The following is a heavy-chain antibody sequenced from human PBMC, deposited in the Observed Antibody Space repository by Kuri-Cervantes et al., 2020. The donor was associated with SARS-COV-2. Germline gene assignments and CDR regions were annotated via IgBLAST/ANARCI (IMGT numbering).Heavy chain of an antibody. Sequence: GESLKISCAASGFTFSSYAMSWVRQAPGKGLEWVSAISGSGGSTYYADSVKGRFTISRDNSKNTLYLQMNSLRAEDTAVYYCARGVRGYSYGLDYWGQGTLVTVSS. J-gene: IGHJ4*02. CDR1: GFTFSSYA. CDR3: ARGVRGYSYGLDY. V-gene: IGHV3-23*01. D-gene: IGHD5-18*01. CDR2: ISGSGGST.